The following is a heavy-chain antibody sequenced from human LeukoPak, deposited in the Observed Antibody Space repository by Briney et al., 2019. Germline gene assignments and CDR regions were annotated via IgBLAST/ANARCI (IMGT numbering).Heavy chain of an antibody. V-gene: IGHV1-2*02. CDR1: GYTFTGYY. D-gene: IGHD3-16*02. CDR2: INPNSGGT. CDR3: ARGPGGGVIVHFDY. J-gene: IGHJ4*02. Sequence: GASVKVSCKASGYTFTGYYMHWVRQAPGQGLEWMGWINPNSGGTNYAQKFQGRVTMTRDTSISTAYVELSRLRSDDTAVYYCARGPGGGVIVHFDYWGQGTLVTVSS.